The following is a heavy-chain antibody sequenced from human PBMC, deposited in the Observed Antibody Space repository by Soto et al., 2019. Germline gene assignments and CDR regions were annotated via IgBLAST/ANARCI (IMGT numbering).Heavy chain of an antibody. Sequence: QVQLVQSGAEVRKPGSSVKVSCKASGGSFGSYTIIWVRQAPGQGLEWMGRILPILGRIDYAQKFQGRVTITADKATSTAYMELGSLRSQDTAVYYCARRVAVAGRSDIGYFDPWGQGTLVTVSS. CDR3: ARRVAVAGRSDIGYFDP. CDR1: GGSFGSYT. CDR2: ILPILGRI. J-gene: IGHJ5*02. V-gene: IGHV1-69*02. D-gene: IGHD6-19*01.